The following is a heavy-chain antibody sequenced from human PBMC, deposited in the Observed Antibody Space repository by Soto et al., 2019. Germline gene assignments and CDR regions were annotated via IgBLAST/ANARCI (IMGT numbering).Heavy chain of an antibody. V-gene: IGHV1-18*04. CDR3: AGVGSSGYLGFLIDY. J-gene: IGHJ4*02. D-gene: IGHD3-22*01. Sequence: ASVKVSCKASGYTFTSYGISWVRQAPGQGLEWMGWISAYNGNTNYAQKLQGRVTMTTDTSTSTAYMELRSLRSDDTAVYYCAGVGSSGYLGFLIDYWGQGTLVTVSS. CDR2: ISAYNGNT. CDR1: GYTFTSYG.